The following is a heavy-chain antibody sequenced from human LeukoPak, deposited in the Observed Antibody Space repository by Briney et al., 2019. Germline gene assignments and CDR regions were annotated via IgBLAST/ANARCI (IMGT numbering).Heavy chain of an antibody. CDR2: ITSSTSYI. Sequence: GGPLRLSCAASGFIFSGYSMNWVRQAPGKGLEWVSSITSSTSYIYYADSVKGRFTISRDNAKNSLYLQMNSLRAEDRAVYYCARGGDWNYAVDYCGQGTLVTVSS. CDR3: ARGGDWNYAVDY. J-gene: IGHJ4*02. CDR1: GFIFSGYS. D-gene: IGHD1-7*01. V-gene: IGHV3-21*01.